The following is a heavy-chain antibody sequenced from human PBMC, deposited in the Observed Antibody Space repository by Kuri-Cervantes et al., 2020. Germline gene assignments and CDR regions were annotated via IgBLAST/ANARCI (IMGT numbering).Heavy chain of an antibody. CDR3: ATWTFPPPTPHDY. CDR2: ISWNGGGV. V-gene: IGHV3-9*01. CDR1: GFTFDDYA. Sequence: SLKISCAASGFTFDDYAMHWVRQAPGKGLEWVSGISWNGGGVGYAVSVRGRFTISRDNAKNSLYLQMNSLRAEDTAAYYCATWTFPPPTPHDYWGQGTLVTVSS. J-gene: IGHJ4*02. D-gene: IGHD1-1*01.